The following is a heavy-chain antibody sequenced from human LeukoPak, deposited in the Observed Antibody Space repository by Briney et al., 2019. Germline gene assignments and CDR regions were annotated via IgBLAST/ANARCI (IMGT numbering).Heavy chain of an antibody. CDR2: IIPIFGTA. V-gene: IGHV1-69*13. CDR1: GGTFSSYA. D-gene: IGHD3-22*01. Sequence: SVKVSCKASGGTFSSYAISWVRQAPGQGLEWMGGIIPIFGTANYAQKFQGRVTITADESTSTAYMELSSLRSEDTAVYYCASESENMIGPHFDYWGQGTLVTVSS. J-gene: IGHJ4*02. CDR3: ASESENMIGPHFDY.